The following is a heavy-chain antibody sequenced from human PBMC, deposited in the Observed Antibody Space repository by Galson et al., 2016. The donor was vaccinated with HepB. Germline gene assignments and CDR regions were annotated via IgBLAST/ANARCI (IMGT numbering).Heavy chain of an antibody. Sequence: PALVKPTQTLTVTCTFSGFSLSTSEMCVSWIRQPPGKALEWLALIDWDGDEYYSTSLETRLTISKDTSKNQVVLTMTNMDPVDTATYYCARSRAVAGTDYYDYVMDFWVQGTPVTVSS. CDR3: ARSRAVAGTDYYDYVMDF. V-gene: IGHV2-70*01. D-gene: IGHD6-19*01. CDR2: IDWDGDE. J-gene: IGHJ6*02. CDR1: GFSLSTSEMC.